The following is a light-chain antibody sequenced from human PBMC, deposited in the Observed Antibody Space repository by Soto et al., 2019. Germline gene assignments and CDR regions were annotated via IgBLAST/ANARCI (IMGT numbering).Light chain of an antibody. CDR3: QQYKHYST. J-gene: IGKJ2*01. CDR1: QSICSF. V-gene: IGKV1-5*03. CDR2: TAS. Sequence: DIQMTQSPSTLSASVGDRVTITCRASQSICSFLAWYQQKPGRAPKLLIYTASTLEYGVPSRFSGSGSETEFTLTITSLQPDDFATYYCQQYKHYSTFGQGTNLEIK.